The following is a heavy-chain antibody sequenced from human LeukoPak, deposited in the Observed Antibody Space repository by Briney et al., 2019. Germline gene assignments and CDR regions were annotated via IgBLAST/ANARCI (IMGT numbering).Heavy chain of an antibody. CDR2: FDPEDGET. Sequence: ASVKVSCKVSGYNLTELSMHWVRQAPGKGLEWMGGFDPEDGETIYAQKFQGRVTMTEDTSTDTAYMELSSLRSEDTAVYSCALPIIITFGGVPPDPYAFDIWGQGTMVTVSS. CDR1: GYNLTELS. D-gene: IGHD3-16*01. J-gene: IGHJ3*02. V-gene: IGHV1-24*01. CDR3: ALPIIITFGGVPPDPYAFDI.